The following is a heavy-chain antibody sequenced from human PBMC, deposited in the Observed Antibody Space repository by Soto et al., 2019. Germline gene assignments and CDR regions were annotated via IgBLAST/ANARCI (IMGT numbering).Heavy chain of an antibody. V-gene: IGHV1-69*01. D-gene: IGHD3-22*01. CDR1: GGTFSSYA. CDR2: IIPIFGTA. J-gene: IGHJ4*02. Sequence: QAQLVQSGAEVKKPGSSVKVSCKASGGTFSSYAISWVRQAPGQGLEWMGGIIPIFGTANYAQKFQGRVTITADESTSTAYMELSSLRSEDTAVYYCARRRMATYYYDSSGNDYWGQGTLVTVSS. CDR3: ARRRMATYYYDSSGNDY.